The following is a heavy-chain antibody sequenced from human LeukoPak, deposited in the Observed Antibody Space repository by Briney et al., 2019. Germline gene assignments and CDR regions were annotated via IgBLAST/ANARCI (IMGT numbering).Heavy chain of an antibody. D-gene: IGHD3-10*01. J-gene: IGHJ4*02. V-gene: IGHV3-23*01. CDR1: GFTFSSYA. Sequence: PGGSLRLSCAASGFTFSSYAMSWVRQAPGKGLEWVSAISGSGGSTYYADSVKGRFTISRDNSKNTLYLQMNSLRAEDTAVYYCANTRRRWFGELDPDYWGQGTLVTVSS. CDR3: ANTRRRWFGELDPDY. CDR2: ISGSGGST.